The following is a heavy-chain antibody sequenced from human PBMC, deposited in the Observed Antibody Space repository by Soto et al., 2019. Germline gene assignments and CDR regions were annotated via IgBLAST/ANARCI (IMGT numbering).Heavy chain of an antibody. Sequence: EVQLVESGGGLVQPGGSLRLSCAASGFTFSSYSMNWVRQAPGKGLEGVSYISSSSSTIYYADSVKGRFTISRDNAKNSLYLQMNSLRDEDTAVYYCASKGRRITIFGVVIDDAFDIWGQGTMVTVSS. CDR1: GFTFSSYS. V-gene: IGHV3-48*02. CDR2: ISSSSSTI. CDR3: ASKGRRITIFGVVIDDAFDI. J-gene: IGHJ3*02. D-gene: IGHD3-3*01.